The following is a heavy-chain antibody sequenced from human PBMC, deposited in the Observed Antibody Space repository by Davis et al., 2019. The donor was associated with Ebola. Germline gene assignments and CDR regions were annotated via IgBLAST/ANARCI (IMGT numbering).Heavy chain of an antibody. CDR2: ISDNGGRI. J-gene: IGHJ4*02. V-gene: IGHV3-23*01. CDR1: GDSFDDFY. CDR3: AKPLQLWTYSGYDVFDS. Sequence: PSETLSLTCSVYGDSFDDFYWSWVRQAPGKGLEWVSVISDNGGRISYAESVKSRFTVARDNSRSTLYLQMSSLRADDTAVYYCAKPLQLWTYSGYDVFDSWGQGTLVTVSS. D-gene: IGHD5-12*01.